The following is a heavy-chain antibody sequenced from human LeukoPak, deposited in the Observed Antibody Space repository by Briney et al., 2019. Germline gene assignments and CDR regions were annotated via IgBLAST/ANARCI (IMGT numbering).Heavy chain of an antibody. CDR2: ISAYNGNT. V-gene: IGHV1-18*01. D-gene: IGHD3-10*01. Sequence: ASVKVSRKASGYTFTSYGISWVRQAPGQGLEWMGWISAYNGNTNYAQKLQGRVTMTTDTSTSTAYMELSSLRSEDTAVYYCATSITMVRGVGYGMDVWGQGTTVTVSS. CDR3: ATSITMVRGVGYGMDV. CDR1: GYTFTSYG. J-gene: IGHJ6*02.